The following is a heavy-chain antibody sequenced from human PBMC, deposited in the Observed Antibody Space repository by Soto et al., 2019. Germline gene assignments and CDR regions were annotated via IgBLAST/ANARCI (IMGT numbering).Heavy chain of an antibody. CDR2: TCRYGREL. CDR3: ARPRDSSAYYPHDHYGMDV. D-gene: IGHD3-22*01. CDR1: GFTFSTYC. Sequence: GGSLRLSCAASGFTFSTYCMHWVRHTPGTGLVWVSRTCRYGRELYYADSVKGRFTISRDDAKNTLYLQMDSLRVEDTAVYYCARPRDSSAYYPHDHYGMDVWGQGTTVTVSS. J-gene: IGHJ6*02. V-gene: IGHV3-74*01.